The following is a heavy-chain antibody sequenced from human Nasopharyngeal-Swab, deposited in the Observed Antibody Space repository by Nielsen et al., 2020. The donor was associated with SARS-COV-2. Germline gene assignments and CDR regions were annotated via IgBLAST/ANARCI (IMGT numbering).Heavy chain of an antibody. CDR2: IYSGGST. CDR3: ARDSPDSSGYYPIDY. CDR1: GFTVSSNY. Sequence: GESLKISCAASGFTVSSNYMSWVRQAPGKGLEWVSVIYSGGSTYYADSVKGRFTISRDNSKNTLYLQMNSLRAEDTAVYYCARDSPDSSGYYPIDYWGQGTLVTVSS. J-gene: IGHJ4*02. D-gene: IGHD3-22*01. V-gene: IGHV3-53*01.